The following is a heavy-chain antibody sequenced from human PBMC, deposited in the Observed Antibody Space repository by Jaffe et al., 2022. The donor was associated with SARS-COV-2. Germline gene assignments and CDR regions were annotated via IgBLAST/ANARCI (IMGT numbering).Heavy chain of an antibody. CDR1: GYTFTSNT. V-gene: IGHV7-4-1*02. CDR3: ARRSSWGDFDY. CDR2: INTKTGNP. Sequence: QVQMVQSGSEVKKPGASVKVSCKASGYTFTSNTMNWVRQAPGQGLEWMGWINTKTGNPTYVQGFTGRFVFSLDTSVSTAYLQISSLETEDTAMYYCARRSSWGDFDYWGQGTLVTVSS. J-gene: IGHJ4*02. D-gene: IGHD6-13*01.